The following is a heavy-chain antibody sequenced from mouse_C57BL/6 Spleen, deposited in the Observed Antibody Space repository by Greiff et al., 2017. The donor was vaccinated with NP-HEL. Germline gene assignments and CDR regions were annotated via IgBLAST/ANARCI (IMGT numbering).Heavy chain of an antibody. V-gene: IGHV5-17*01. J-gene: IGHJ4*01. CDR3: ARPFDGYPYYYAMDY. CDR1: GFTFSDYG. CDR2: ISSGSSTI. D-gene: IGHD2-3*01. Sequence: EVKLMESGGGLVKPGGSLKLSCAASGFTFSDYGMHWVRQAPEKGLEWVAYISSGSSTIYYADTVKGRFTISRDHAKNTLFLQMTSLRSEDTAMYYCARPFDGYPYYYAMDYWGQGTSVTVSS.